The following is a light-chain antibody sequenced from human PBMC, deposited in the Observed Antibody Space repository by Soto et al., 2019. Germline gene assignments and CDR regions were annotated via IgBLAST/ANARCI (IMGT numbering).Light chain of an antibody. Sequence: QSVLTQPPSASGTSGQRVTISCSGSSSNIGSNTVNWYQQLPGTAPKLLIYNNNHRPSGVPDRFSGSKSGTSASLAISGLQSEDEADYYCAAWDDSLNGLVFGTGTKLTVL. CDR1: SSNIGSNT. CDR3: AAWDDSLNGLV. V-gene: IGLV1-44*01. CDR2: NNN. J-gene: IGLJ1*01.